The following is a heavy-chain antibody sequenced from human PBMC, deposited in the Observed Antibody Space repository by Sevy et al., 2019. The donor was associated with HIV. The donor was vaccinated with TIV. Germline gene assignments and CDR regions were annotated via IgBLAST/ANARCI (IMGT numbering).Heavy chain of an antibody. CDR1: EFTVSNNY. J-gene: IGHJ4*02. Sequence: GGSLRLSCAVSEFTVSNNYVSWVRQAPGKGLEWVSVIYSGGITYYTDSVQGRFIISRDNSKNTLYLQMNSLRADDTAVYYCARLSGWFDYWGQGTLVTVSS. D-gene: IGHD6-19*01. CDR2: IYSGGIT. V-gene: IGHV3-53*01. CDR3: ARLSGWFDY.